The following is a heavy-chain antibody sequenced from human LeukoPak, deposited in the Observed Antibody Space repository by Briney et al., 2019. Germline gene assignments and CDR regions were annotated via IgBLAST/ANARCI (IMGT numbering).Heavy chain of an antibody. J-gene: IGHJ4*02. V-gene: IGHV1-18*01. CDR3: ATGDSGSYFDY. Sequence: ASVKVSCKASGYTFTSYGISWVRQAPGQGLEWMGWISAYNGNTNYAQKLQGRVTITADTSTDTAYMELSSLRSEDTAVYYCATGDSGSYFDYWGQGTLVTVSS. CDR1: GYTFTSYG. D-gene: IGHD1-26*01. CDR2: ISAYNGNT.